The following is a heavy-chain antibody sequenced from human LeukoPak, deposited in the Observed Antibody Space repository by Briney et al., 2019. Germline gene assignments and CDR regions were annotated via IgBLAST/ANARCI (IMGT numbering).Heavy chain of an antibody. CDR3: ARDIGGYYYGSGTYYDN. CDR2: IRYDGSNK. CDR1: GFTFSSYG. Sequence: PGGSLRLSCAASGFTFSSYGMHWVRQAPGKGLEWVAFIRYDGSNKYYADSVKGRFTISRDNSKNTLYLQMNSLRAEDAAVYYCARDIGGYYYGSGTYYDNWGQGTLVTVSS. V-gene: IGHV3-30*02. J-gene: IGHJ4*02. D-gene: IGHD3-10*01.